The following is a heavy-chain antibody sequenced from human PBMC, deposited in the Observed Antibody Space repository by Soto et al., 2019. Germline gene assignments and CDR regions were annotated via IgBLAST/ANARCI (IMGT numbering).Heavy chain of an antibody. CDR1: GGSISGSY. J-gene: IGHJ4*02. V-gene: IGHV4-59*01. CDR2: VYYTGST. Sequence: PSETLSLTCSVSGGSISGSYWSWIRQSPGKGLEWLGYVYYTGSTNYSPSLRSRVSISVDTSKNEFSLRLSSVTAADTAVYFCARSVAVPGAHIDYWGQGTQATV. D-gene: IGHD6-19*01. CDR3: ARSVAVPGAHIDY.